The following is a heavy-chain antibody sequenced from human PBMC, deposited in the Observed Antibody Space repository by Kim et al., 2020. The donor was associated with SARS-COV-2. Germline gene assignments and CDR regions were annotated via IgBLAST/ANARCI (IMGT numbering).Heavy chain of an antibody. D-gene: IGHD3-10*01. CDR2: ISYSGNT. Sequence: SETLSLTCTVSGGSVSSTNYYWSWIRQPPGEGLEWIGYISYSGNTNYNPSLSSRVTISVDTSKNEISLKLSSVTAAATAVYYCARDRGVWGGNKSMDVWG. CDR3: ARDRGVWGGNKSMDV. J-gene: IGHJ6*03. CDR1: GGSVSSTNYY. V-gene: IGHV4-61*01.